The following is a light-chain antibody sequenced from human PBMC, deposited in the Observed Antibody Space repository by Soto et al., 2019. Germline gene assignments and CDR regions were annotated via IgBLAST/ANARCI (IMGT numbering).Light chain of an antibody. V-gene: IGLV1-51*01. Sequence: QSVLTQPPSVSAAPGQRVTISCSGDNSNIGNNHVSWYQQLPGAAPKLLIYDNDYRPSGISDRFSGSKSGTSATLAITGLQTGDEAVYYCGTWDSSLSSGGVFGGGTQLTVL. CDR3: GTWDSSLSSGGV. J-gene: IGLJ3*02. CDR1: NSNIGNNH. CDR2: DND.